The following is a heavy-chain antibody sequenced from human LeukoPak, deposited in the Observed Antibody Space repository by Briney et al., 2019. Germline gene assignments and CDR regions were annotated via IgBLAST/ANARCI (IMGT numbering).Heavy chain of an antibody. D-gene: IGHD2-15*01. CDR1: GFTFDDYA. CDR2: ISWNSNRK. CDR3: AKDLADSLYYYGMDV. V-gene: IGHV3-9*01. J-gene: IGHJ6*02. Sequence: PGRSLRLSCAASGFTFDDYAIHWVRHAPGKCLEWVSGISWNSNRKIYADSVKGRFTISRDNAKNSLYLQMSSLTAEDTALYYCAKDLADSLYYYGMDVWGQGTTVTVSS.